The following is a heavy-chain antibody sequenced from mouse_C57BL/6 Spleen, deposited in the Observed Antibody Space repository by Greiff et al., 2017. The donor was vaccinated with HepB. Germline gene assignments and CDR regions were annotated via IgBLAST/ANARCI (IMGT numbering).Heavy chain of an antibody. V-gene: IGHV6-3*01. CDR2: IRLKSDNYAT. J-gene: IGHJ2*01. D-gene: IGHD1-1*01. Sequence: EVQLQESGGGLVQPGGSMKLSCVASGFTFSNYWMNWVRQSPEKGLEWVAQIRLKSDNYATHYAESVKGRFTISRDESKSSVYLQMNNLRAEDTGIYYCTVYYYGSDYWGQGTTLTVSS. CDR1: GFTFSNYW. CDR3: TVYYYGSDY.